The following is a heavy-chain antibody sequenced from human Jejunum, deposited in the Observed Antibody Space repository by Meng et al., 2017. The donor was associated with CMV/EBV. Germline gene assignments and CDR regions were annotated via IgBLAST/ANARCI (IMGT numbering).Heavy chain of an antibody. V-gene: IGHV3-48*03. CDR2: ISSSDTI. CDR3: ARQNYDFWSDYSVYFDY. J-gene: IGHJ4*02. D-gene: IGHD3-3*01. CDR1: FTFSSFE. Sequence: FTFSSFEMNWVRPAPGKGLEWLSYISSSDTIYYADSVKGRFTISRDNAKNSLYLQMNSLRAEDTAVYFCARQNYDFWSDYSVYFDYWGQGALVTSPQ.